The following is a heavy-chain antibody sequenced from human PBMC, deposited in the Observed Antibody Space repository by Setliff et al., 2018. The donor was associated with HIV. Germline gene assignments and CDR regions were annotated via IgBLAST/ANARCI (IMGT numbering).Heavy chain of an antibody. V-gene: IGHV4-39*07. J-gene: IGHJ4*02. CDR3: ARSYGVGRYWGYFDY. CDR1: GDSMSSFSSY. D-gene: IGHD3-10*01. CDR2: IYPSGTT. Sequence: PSETLSLTCSVSGDSMSSFSSYWGWIRQSPRKGLEWIGSIYPSGTTYYNPSLKSRVTISVDTSKNQFSLKLTSVTAADTALYYCARSYGVGRYWGYFDYWGQGTLVTVSS.